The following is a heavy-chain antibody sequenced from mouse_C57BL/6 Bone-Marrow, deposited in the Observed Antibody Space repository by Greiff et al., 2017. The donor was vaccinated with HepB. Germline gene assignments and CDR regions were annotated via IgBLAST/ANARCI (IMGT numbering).Heavy chain of an antibody. CDR1: GFSLTSYG. D-gene: IGHD1-1*01. CDR2: IWSGGST. CDR3: ARGIYYYGSSYEGFAY. V-gene: IGHV2-2*01. Sequence: VKLQESGPGLVQPSQSLSITCTVSGFSLTSYGVHWVRQSPGKGLEWLGVIWSGGSTDYNAAFISRLSISKDNSKSQVFFKMNSLQADDTAIYYCARGIYYYGSSYEGFAYWGQGTLVTVSA. J-gene: IGHJ3*01.